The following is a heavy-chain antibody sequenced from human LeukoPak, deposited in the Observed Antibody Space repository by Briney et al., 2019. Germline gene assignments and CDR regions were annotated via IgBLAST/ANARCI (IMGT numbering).Heavy chain of an antibody. CDR3: ARDHAYRADY. Sequence: GGSLRLSCAASGFTFSNDWMCWVRQAPGKGLEWVANINQDESKKHYADSVKGRFTISRDNAKNSLYLQMSSLTAEDTAIYYCARDHAYRADYWGQGTLVTVSS. CDR2: INQDESKK. J-gene: IGHJ4*02. D-gene: IGHD2-2*01. V-gene: IGHV3-7*01. CDR1: GFTFSNDW.